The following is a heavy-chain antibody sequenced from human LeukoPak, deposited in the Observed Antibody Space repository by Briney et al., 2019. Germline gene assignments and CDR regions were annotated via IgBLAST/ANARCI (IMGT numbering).Heavy chain of an antibody. CDR2: IKKDGSQT. CDR1: GFTFSNKW. Sequence: GGSLRLSCVGSGFTFSNKWMTWVRQAPGKGPEWVATIKKDGSQTYYVDSVKGRFTISRDNAQNSLYLQMNGLRVEDTAIYSCARVGWEILNLHFGPWGQGTLVTVSS. J-gene: IGHJ5*02. CDR3: ARVGWEILNLHFGP. V-gene: IGHV3-7*03. D-gene: IGHD1-14*01.